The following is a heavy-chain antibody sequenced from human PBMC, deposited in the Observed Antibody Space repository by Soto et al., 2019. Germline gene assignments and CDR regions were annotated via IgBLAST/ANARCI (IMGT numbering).Heavy chain of an antibody. J-gene: IGHJ4*02. D-gene: IGHD4-17*01. Sequence: SETLSLTCTVSGGSIIRYYWSWIRQPPWKGLEWIGYIYYSGGTNYNPSLKSRVTISVATSKNQFSLKLSSVTAADTAVYYCAGRYGDYFDFWGQGTLVTVSS. CDR1: GGSIIRYY. CDR3: AGRYGDYFDF. CDR2: IYYSGGT. V-gene: IGHV4-59*08.